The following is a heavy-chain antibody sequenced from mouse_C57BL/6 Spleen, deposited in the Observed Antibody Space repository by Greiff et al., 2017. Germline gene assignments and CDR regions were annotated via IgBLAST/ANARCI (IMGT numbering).Heavy chain of an antibody. Sequence: EVQLVESGGGLVKPGGSLKLSCAASGFTFSDYGMHWVRQAPEKGLEWVAYISSGSSTIYYADTVKGRFTISRDNAKNTLFLQMTSLRSEDTAMYYCAASYYYEAMDYWGQGTSVTVSS. CDR3: AASYYYEAMDY. CDR2: ISSGSSTI. J-gene: IGHJ4*01. V-gene: IGHV5-17*01. CDR1: GFTFSDYG. D-gene: IGHD1-1*01.